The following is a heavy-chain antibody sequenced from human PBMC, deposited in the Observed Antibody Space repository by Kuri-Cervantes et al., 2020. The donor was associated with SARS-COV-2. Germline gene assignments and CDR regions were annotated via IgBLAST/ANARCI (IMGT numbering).Heavy chain of an antibody. CDR1: GFTFSSYA. CDR3: AKASVTAAAPFDY. D-gene: IGHD6-13*01. J-gene: IGHJ4*02. CDR2: ISGSDGST. Sequence: GESLKISCAASGFTFSSYAMSWVRQAPGKGLEWVSAISGSDGSTYSADSVKGRFTISRDNSKNTLYLQMNSLRAEDTAVYYCAKASVTAAAPFDYWGQGTLVTVSS. V-gene: IGHV3-23*01.